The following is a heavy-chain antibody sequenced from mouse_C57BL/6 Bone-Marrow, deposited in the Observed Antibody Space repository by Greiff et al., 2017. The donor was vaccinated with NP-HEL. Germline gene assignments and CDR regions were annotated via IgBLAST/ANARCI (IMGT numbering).Heavy chain of an antibody. Sequence: EVQLQESGGGLVKPGGSLKLSCAASGFTFSSYAMSWVRQTPEKRLEWVATISDGGSYTYYPDNVKGRFTISRDNAKNNLYLQMSHLKSEDTAMYYCAREGELGLYYFDYWGQGTTLTVSS. CDR1: GFTFSSYA. CDR2: ISDGGSYT. J-gene: IGHJ2*01. V-gene: IGHV5-4*01. D-gene: IGHD4-1*01. CDR3: AREGELGLYYFDY.